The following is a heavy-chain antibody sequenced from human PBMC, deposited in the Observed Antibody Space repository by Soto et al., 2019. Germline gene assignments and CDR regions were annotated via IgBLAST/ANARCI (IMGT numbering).Heavy chain of an antibody. J-gene: IGHJ4*02. V-gene: IGHV3-23*01. D-gene: IGHD4-17*01. CDR2: ISGSGGST. CDR1: GFTFSSYA. CDR3: AKTYDYGDYAPLDY. Sequence: GGSLRLSCAASGFTFSSYAMSWVRQAPGKGLEWVSAISGSGGSTYYADSVKGRFTISRDNSKNTLYLQMNSLRAEDTAVYYCAKTYDYGDYAPLDYWGQGTLVTVYS.